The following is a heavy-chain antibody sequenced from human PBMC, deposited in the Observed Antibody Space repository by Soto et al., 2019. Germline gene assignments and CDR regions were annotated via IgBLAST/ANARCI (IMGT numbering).Heavy chain of an antibody. D-gene: IGHD1-20*01. CDR3: ARQYNWTPDDP. V-gene: IGHV3-23*01. CDR1: VFTFINYA. Sequence: GGSLRLACASSVFTFINYAMTWVRQAPGKGLEWVSAITGSGDTTYYADSVKGRFTVSRDNSKNTLFLQMSSLRAEDTAIYYCARQYNWTPDDPWGQGALVTVSS. J-gene: IGHJ5*02. CDR2: ITGSGDTT.